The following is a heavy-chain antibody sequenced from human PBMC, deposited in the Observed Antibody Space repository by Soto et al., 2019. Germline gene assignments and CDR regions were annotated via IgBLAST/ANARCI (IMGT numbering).Heavy chain of an antibody. Sequence: LRLSCAASGFTFSSYAMHWVRQAPGKGLEWVAVISYDGTNKYYADSVKGRFTISRDNSKNTLYLQMNSLRTEDTAVYYCASEQLAVLRGVLDYWGRGTLVTVSS. CDR3: ASEQLAVLRGVLDY. J-gene: IGHJ4*02. V-gene: IGHV3-30-3*01. CDR1: GFTFSSYA. D-gene: IGHD1-1*01. CDR2: ISYDGTNK.